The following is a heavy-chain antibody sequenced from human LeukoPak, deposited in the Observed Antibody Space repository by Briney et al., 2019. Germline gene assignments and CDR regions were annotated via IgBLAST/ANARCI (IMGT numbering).Heavy chain of an antibody. Sequence: GGSLRPSCAASGFTFSIYSMSWVRQAPGGGLEWVSSISTSSAYRHYADSVRGRFTISRDNAQNSLFLQMSGLRGEDTAVYYCARHFCSSSSCYIPVSWNSYYMDVWGKGTTVTVSS. J-gene: IGHJ6*03. CDR2: ISTSSAYR. V-gene: IGHV3-21*01. D-gene: IGHD2-2*02. CDR1: GFTFSIYS. CDR3: ARHFCSSSSCYIPVSWNSYYMDV.